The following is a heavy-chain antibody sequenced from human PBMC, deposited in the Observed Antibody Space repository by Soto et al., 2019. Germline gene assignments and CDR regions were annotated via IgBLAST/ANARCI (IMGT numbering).Heavy chain of an antibody. Sequence: AAAQVSCKASGDASNSYGISWLRQAPGERLEWMGCISAYNGNTNYAQKLQGRVTMTTDTSTSTAYMELRSLRSDDTAVYYCARDPSGYCSGTSCSDILFDYWGQGTLVTVSS. CDR2: ISAYNGNT. V-gene: IGHV1-18*01. J-gene: IGHJ4*02. CDR1: GDASNSYG. D-gene: IGHD2-2*01. CDR3: ARDPSGYCSGTSCSDILFDY.